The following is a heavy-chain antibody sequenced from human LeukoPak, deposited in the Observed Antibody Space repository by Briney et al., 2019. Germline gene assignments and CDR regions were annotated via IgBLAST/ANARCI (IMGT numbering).Heavy chain of an antibody. CDR2: ISYVGSNK. CDR3: ASAAGDQQWLVNGVAFNI. D-gene: IGHD6-19*01. CDR1: GFTFSSYG. Sequence: GGSLRLSCAASGFTFSSYGMHWVRQAPGKGLEWVAVISYVGSNKYYADSVKGRFTISRDNSKNTLYLQMNSLRAEDTAVYYCASAAGDQQWLVNGVAFNIWGQGTMVTVSS. V-gene: IGHV3-33*05. J-gene: IGHJ3*02.